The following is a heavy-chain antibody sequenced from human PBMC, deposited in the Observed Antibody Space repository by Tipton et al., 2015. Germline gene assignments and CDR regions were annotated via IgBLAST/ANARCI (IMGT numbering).Heavy chain of an antibody. J-gene: IGHJ4*02. CDR2: ISHSGNT. CDR3: ARDHSSWWD. D-gene: IGHD2-15*01. Sequence: TLSLTCAVSAYSISSDYYWGWIRQPPGKGLEWIGSISHSGNTYYNPSLKSRVTMSRDTSKNQFSLTLNSVTAADTAVYFCARDHSSWWDWGQGTLVTVSP. V-gene: IGHV4-38-2*02. CDR1: AYSISSDYY.